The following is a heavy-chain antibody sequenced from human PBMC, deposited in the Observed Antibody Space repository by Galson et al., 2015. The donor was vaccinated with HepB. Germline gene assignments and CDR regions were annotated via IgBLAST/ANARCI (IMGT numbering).Heavy chain of an antibody. CDR1: GGTFSSYA. D-gene: IGHD3-22*01. J-gene: IGHJ5*02. V-gene: IGHV1-69*13. CDR3: ARDPYYYDSSGYSWFDP. CDR2: IIPIFGTA. Sequence: SVKVSCKASGGTFSSYAISWVRQAPGQGLEWMGGIIPIFGTANYALKFQGRVTITADESTSTAYMELSSLRSEDTAVYYCARDPYYYDSSGYSWFDPWGQGTLVTVSS.